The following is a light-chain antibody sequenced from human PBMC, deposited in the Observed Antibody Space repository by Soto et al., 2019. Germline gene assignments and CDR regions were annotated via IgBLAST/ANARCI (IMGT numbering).Light chain of an antibody. V-gene: IGKV1-39*01. Sequence: DIQMTQSPSSLFASVGDTVTITCRASRTINSYLNWYQQKPGQAPKLLIYVASSLQNGVPSRFRGSGSGTDFTLSISSLEPEDFATYYCQQSYNIPLTFGPGTKLDFK. J-gene: IGKJ3*01. CDR1: RTINSY. CDR3: QQSYNIPLT. CDR2: VAS.